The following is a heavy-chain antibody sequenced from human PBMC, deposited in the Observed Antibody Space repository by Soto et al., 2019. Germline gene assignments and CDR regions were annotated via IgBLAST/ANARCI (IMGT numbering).Heavy chain of an antibody. D-gene: IGHD3-10*01. V-gene: IGHV4-4*02. CDR1: GDSISYNKW. CDR2: IYHSGST. J-gene: IGHJ4*02. CDR3: AGYYDSGYTFDY. Sequence: SETLSLTCGVSGDSISYNKWWNWVRQPPGKGLEWIGEIYHSGSTNYNPSLKSRLTISVDKSMNQFSLRLSSVTAADTAVYYCAGYYDSGYTFDYWGQGALVTVSS.